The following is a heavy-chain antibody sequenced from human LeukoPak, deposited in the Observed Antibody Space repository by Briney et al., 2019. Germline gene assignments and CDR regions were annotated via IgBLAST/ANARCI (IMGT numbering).Heavy chain of an antibody. D-gene: IGHD6-19*01. CDR3: ARESAVVAGTDYFDY. V-gene: IGHV4-39*07. Sequence: PSETLSLTCTVSGGSISSSSYYWGWIRQPPGKGLEWIGSIYYSGSTYYNPSLKSRVTISVDTSKNQFSLKLSSVTAADTAVYYCARESAVVAGTDYFDYWGQGTLVTVSS. J-gene: IGHJ4*02. CDR1: GGSISSSSYY. CDR2: IYYSGST.